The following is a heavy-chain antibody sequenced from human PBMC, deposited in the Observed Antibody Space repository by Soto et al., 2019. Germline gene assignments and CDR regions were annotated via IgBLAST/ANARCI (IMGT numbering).Heavy chain of an antibody. CDR2: IYYSGST. V-gene: IGHV4-30-4*01. J-gene: IGHJ3*02. Sequence: QVQLQESGPGLVKPSQTLSLTCTVSGGSISSGDYYWSWIRQPPGKGLEWIGYIYYSGSTYYNPSLKSRVTVSVDTSKNQFSLMLSSVTAADTAVYYCARVAVYTTVGAFDIWGQGTMVTVSS. CDR3: ARVAVYTTVGAFDI. D-gene: IGHD2-8*02. CDR1: GGSISSGDYY.